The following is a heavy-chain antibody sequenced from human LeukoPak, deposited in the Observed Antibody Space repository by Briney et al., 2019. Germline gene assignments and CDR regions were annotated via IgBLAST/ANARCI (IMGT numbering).Heavy chain of an antibody. Sequence: PGGSLRLSCAASGFTFSSYGMHWVRQAPGKGLDWVSSISGSGGSTYYADSVKGRFTISRDNSKNTLYLQMNSLRAEDTAVYYCAKVMIVVVITTQGWYFDLWGRGTLVTVSS. CDR1: GFTFSSYG. D-gene: IGHD3-22*01. CDR2: ISGSGGST. J-gene: IGHJ2*01. CDR3: AKVMIVVVITTQGWYFDL. V-gene: IGHV3-23*01.